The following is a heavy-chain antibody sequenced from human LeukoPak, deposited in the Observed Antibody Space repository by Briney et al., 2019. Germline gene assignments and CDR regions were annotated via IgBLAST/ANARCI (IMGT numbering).Heavy chain of an antibody. V-gene: IGHV1-18*04. CDR2: ISGSTGNT. J-gene: IGHJ5*02. D-gene: IGHD2-2*01. CDR1: GYSFTSYG. CDR3: ARVGRDCSSINCYWEDWFDP. Sequence: ASVKVSCKASGYSFTSYGITWVREAPGQGPEWMGWISGSTGNTHYAQNVQGRVTMTTDTATSTAYMELRSLGSDDTAVYYCARVGRDCSSINCYWEDWFDPWGQGTLVIVSS.